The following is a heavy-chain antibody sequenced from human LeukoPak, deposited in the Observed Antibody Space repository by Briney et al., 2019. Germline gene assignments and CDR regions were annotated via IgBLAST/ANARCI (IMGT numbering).Heavy chain of an antibody. J-gene: IGHJ4*02. CDR1: GGSISSYY. V-gene: IGHV4-59*01. Sequence: SSETLSLTCTVSGGSISSYYWSWIRQPPGKGLEWIGYIYYSGSTNYNPSLKSRVTISVDTSKNQFSLKLSSVTAADTAVYYCARDIGYYYDSSGYYGRISDYWGQGTLVTVSS. D-gene: IGHD3-22*01. CDR2: IYYSGST. CDR3: ARDIGYYYDSSGYYGRISDY.